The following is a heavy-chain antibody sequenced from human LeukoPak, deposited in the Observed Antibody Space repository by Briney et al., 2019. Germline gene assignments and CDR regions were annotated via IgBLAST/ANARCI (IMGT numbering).Heavy chain of an antibody. D-gene: IGHD6-13*01. J-gene: IGHJ5*02. Sequence: SETLSLTCAVYGGSFSSYYWSWIRQPPGKGLEWIGEINHTGSTNYNPSLKSRVTISVDTSKNQFSLKLTSVTAADTAVYYCARGYSSSWYLNWFDPWGQGTLVTVSS. CDR2: INHTGST. V-gene: IGHV4-34*01. CDR1: GGSFSSYY. CDR3: ARGYSSSWYLNWFDP.